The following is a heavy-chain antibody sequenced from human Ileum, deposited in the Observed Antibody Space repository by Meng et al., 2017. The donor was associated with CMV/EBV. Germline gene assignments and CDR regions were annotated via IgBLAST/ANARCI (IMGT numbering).Heavy chain of an antibody. CDR3: AREDGFNTFDY. D-gene: IGHD6-25*01. V-gene: IGHV3-7*01. Sequence: GESLKISCAASGFMFSSSWMTWVRQAPGRGLEWVDNINPDGSEKYYVDSLRGRFTISRDNAKNSLYLQMNSLTAEDTAFYYCAREDGFNTFDYWGQGTLVTVSS. CDR1: GFMFSSSW. CDR2: INPDGSEK. J-gene: IGHJ4*02.